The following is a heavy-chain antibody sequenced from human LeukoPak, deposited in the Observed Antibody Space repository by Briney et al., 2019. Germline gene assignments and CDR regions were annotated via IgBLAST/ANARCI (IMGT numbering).Heavy chain of an antibody. V-gene: IGHV3-23*01. CDR1: GFTFSSYA. CDR3: AKDPSVVARAYMDV. J-gene: IGHJ6*03. CDR2: ISGSGGST. D-gene: IGHD3-22*01. Sequence: GGSLRLSCAASGFTFSSYAMSWVRQAPGKGLEWVSAISGSGGSTYYADSVKGRFTISRDNSKNTLYLQVNSLRAEDTAVYYCAKDPSVVARAYMDVWGKGTTVTVSS.